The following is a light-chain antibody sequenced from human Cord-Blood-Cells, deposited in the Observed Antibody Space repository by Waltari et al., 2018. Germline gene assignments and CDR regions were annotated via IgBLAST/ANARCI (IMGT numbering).Light chain of an antibody. CDR3: QSYDSSLSGSV. V-gene: IGLV1-40*01. CDR2: GNS. Sequence: QSVLTQPPSVSGAPGQRVTIPCTGSSSNIGAGYAVHWYQQLPGTAPKRLIYGNSNRPSGVPDGFSGSKSGASASLAITGLQADDEADYYCQSYDSSLSGSVFGGGTKLTVL. J-gene: IGLJ2*01. CDR1: SSNIGAGYA.